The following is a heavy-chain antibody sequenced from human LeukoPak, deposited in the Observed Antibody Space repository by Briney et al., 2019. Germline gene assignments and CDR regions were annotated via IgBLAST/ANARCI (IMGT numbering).Heavy chain of an antibody. Sequence: SETLSLTCTVSGGSISSYYWGWIRQPPGKGLEWIGSIYYSGSTYYNPSLKSRVTISVDTSKNQFSLKLNSVTAADTAVYYCARSRYYGANAADAFDVWGQGTMVTVSS. J-gene: IGHJ3*01. CDR2: IYYSGST. CDR1: GGSISSYY. D-gene: IGHD4-23*01. CDR3: ARSRYYGANAADAFDV. V-gene: IGHV4-39*01.